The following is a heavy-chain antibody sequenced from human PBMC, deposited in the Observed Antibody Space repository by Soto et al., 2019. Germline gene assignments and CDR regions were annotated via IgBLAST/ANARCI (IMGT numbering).Heavy chain of an antibody. V-gene: IGHV3-23*01. CDR3: AKDRSATATQD. D-gene: IGHD6-25*01. Sequence: GGPLILCCEAAAVPCRSYAMTLVRQAPGKGLEWVASISSSGANTYYGDSVKGLFTISRDNSKNTLNLQMDSLRVEATAVYYCAKDRSATATQDWGQGALVTVSS. CDR1: AVPCRSYA. CDR2: ISSSGANT. J-gene: IGHJ4*02.